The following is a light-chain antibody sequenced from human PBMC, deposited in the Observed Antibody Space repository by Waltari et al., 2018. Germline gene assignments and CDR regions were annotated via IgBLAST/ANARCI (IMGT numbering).Light chain of an antibody. Sequence: EIVLTQSPGTLSLSPGERATLSCRASQTVRTTYLAWYQQKPGQAPTLRIYGASSRATGIPDRFSGSGSWTDFSLTISSLEPEDFAVYYCQQYDISPLTFGGGTKVETK. CDR2: GAS. CDR1: QTVRTTY. CDR3: QQYDISPLT. V-gene: IGKV3-20*01. J-gene: IGKJ4*01.